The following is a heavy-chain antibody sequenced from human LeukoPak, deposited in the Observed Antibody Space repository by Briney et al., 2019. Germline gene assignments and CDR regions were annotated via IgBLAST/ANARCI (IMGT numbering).Heavy chain of an antibody. CDR1: GFTFSSYA. V-gene: IGHV3-30-3*01. CDR2: ISYDGSNK. CDR3: ARGGTDYGDSDY. D-gene: IGHD4-17*01. Sequence: GRSLRLSCAASGFTFSSYAMHWVRQAPGKGLEWVAVISYDGSNKYYADSVKGRFTISRDNSKNTLYLQMNSLRAEDTAVYYCARGGTDYGDSDYWGQGTLVTVSS. J-gene: IGHJ4*02.